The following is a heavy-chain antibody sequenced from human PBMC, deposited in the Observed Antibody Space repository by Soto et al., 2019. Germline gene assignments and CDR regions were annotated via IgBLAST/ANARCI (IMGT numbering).Heavy chain of an antibody. Sequence: SETLSLTCSVSGGSINGSSYFWGWVRQPPGKGLEWIGSIYYSGSTYYNPPLRSRVTISVDTSKNQFSLKLSSVTAADTAVFYCARHYSSGSRNWFDPWGQGTLVTVSS. J-gene: IGHJ5*02. V-gene: IGHV4-39*01. CDR3: ARHYSSGSRNWFDP. D-gene: IGHD6-19*01. CDR2: IYYSGST. CDR1: GGSINGSSYF.